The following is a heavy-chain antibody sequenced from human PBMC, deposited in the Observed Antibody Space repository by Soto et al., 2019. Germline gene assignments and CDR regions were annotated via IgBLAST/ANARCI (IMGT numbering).Heavy chain of an antibody. D-gene: IGHD1-1*01. J-gene: IGHJ3*02. Sequence: PGGSLRLSCAVSGFTFSNYAMSWVRQAPRKGLEWVSAISRGGDNTYYADSVKGRFTISRDNSKNTLCLQMNSLRAEDTAVYYCAKAAVNWNDVDAFDIWGQGTMVTVSS. V-gene: IGHV3-23*01. CDR2: ISRGGDNT. CDR1: GFTFSNYA. CDR3: AKAAVNWNDVDAFDI.